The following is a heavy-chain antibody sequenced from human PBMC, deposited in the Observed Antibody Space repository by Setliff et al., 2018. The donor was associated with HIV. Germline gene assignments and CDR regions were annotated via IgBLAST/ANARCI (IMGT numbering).Heavy chain of an antibody. Sequence: SETLSLTCAVFGGSFTDIGGSFTDYYWIWIRQPPGKGLEWIGEINHSGSTHYNPSLKSRFTISVDTSKNQFSLKLSSVTAADTAVYYCARHYNVNYYVRKDFDYWGQGTLVTVSS. CDR2: INHSGST. CDR1: GGSFTDIGGSFTDYY. V-gene: IGHV4-34*01. D-gene: IGHD1-26*01. CDR3: ARHYNVNYYVRKDFDY. J-gene: IGHJ4*02.